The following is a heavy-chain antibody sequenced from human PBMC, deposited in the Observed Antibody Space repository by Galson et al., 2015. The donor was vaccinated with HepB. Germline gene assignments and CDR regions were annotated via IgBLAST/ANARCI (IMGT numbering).Heavy chain of an antibody. D-gene: IGHD4-17*01. Sequence: QSGAEVKKPGESLKISCKGSGYSFTSYWIGWVRQMPGKGLEWMGFIYPGDSDTRYSPSFQGQVTISADKSISTAYLQWSSLKASDTAMYYCARSRADYGDYGPSNWFDSWGQGTLVTVSS. CDR1: GYSFTSYW. CDR2: IYPGDSDT. J-gene: IGHJ5*01. CDR3: ARSRADYGDYGPSNWFDS. V-gene: IGHV5-51*03.